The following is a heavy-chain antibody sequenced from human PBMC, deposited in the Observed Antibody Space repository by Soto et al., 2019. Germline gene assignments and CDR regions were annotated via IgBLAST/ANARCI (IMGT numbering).Heavy chain of an antibody. CDR2: INGRSNYI. V-gene: IGHV3-21*01. Sequence: GGSLRLSWAASGFTFSIYNMNWVRQAPGKGLEWVSSINGRSNYIYYADSVKGRFTISRDNAENSLYLQMSSVRAEATAVYYCARVPQWFRHCFDVRGQGPTVTVSS. CDR3: ARVPQWFRHCFDV. J-gene: IGHJ6*02. CDR1: GFTFSIYN. D-gene: IGHD2-8*01.